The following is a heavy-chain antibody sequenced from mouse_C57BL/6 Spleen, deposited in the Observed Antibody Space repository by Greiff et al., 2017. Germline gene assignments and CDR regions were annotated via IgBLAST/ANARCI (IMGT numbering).Heavy chain of an antibody. D-gene: IGHD1-1*01. J-gene: IGHJ1*03. CDR3: ARDPALYGSSYVWYFDV. CDR2: ISYDGSN. V-gene: IGHV3-6*01. Sequence: DVKLQESGPGLVKPSQSLSLTCSVTGYSITSGYYWNWIRQFPGNKLEWMGYISYDGSNNYNPSLKNRISITRDTSKNQFFLKLNSVTTEDTATYYCARDPALYGSSYVWYFDVWGTGTTVTVSS. CDR1: GYSITSGYY.